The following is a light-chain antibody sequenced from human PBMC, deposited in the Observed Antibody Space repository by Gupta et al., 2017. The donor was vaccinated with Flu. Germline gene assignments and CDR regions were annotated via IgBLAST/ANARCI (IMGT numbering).Light chain of an antibody. J-gene: IGKJ1*01. Sequence: GTLSLSPGERATLSCRASQSVSSSYLAWYQQKPGQAPRLLIYGASSRATGIPDRFSGSGSGTDFNLTIRRLEPEDFAVYYCQQYGSSSWTFGQGTKVEIK. V-gene: IGKV3-20*01. CDR3: QQYGSSSWT. CDR1: QSVSSSY. CDR2: GAS.